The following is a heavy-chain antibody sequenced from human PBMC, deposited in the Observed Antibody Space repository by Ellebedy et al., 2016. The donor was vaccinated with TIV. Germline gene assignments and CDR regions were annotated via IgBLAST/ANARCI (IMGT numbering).Heavy chain of an antibody. D-gene: IGHD4-17*01. CDR3: AKDPQGDYVGAFDI. CDR1: GFTFSSYA. Sequence: GESLKISCAASGFTFSSYAMSWVRQTPGKGLEWVSAISVSGGSTYYADSVKGRFTISRDNSKNTLYLQMNSLRAGDTAVYYCAKDPQGDYVGAFDIWGQGTMVTVSS. V-gene: IGHV3-23*01. J-gene: IGHJ3*02. CDR2: ISVSGGST.